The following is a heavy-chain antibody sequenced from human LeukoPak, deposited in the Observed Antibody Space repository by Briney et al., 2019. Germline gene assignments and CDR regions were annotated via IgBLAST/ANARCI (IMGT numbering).Heavy chain of an antibody. D-gene: IGHD3-16*01. CDR1: GFTFSSYW. V-gene: IGHV3-7*01. J-gene: IGHJ4*02. CDR3: ARDLYSPNDFDY. Sequence: GGSLRLSCAASGFTFSSYWMSWVRQAPGKGLEWVANIKQDGSERYYVDSVKGRFTISRDNAKNSLYLQLNSLRAEDTAVYYCARDLYSPNDFDYWGQGTLVTVSS. CDR2: IKQDGSER.